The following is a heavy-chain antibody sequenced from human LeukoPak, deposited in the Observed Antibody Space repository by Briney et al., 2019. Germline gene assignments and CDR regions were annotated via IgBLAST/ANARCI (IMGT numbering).Heavy chain of an antibody. CDR2: ISGSGGST. CDR1: GFTFSSYA. Sequence: GGSLRLSCAASGFTFSSYAMSWVRPAPGKGLEWVSAISGSGGSTYYADSVKGRFTISRDNSKNTLYLQMNSLRAEDTAVYYCAKDNRLTPYYFDYWGQGTLVTVSS. CDR3: AKDNRLTPYYFDY. D-gene: IGHD2-8*01. J-gene: IGHJ4*02. V-gene: IGHV3-23*01.